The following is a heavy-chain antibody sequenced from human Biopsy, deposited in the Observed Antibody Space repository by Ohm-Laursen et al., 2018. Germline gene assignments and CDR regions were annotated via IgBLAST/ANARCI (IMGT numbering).Heavy chain of an antibody. CDR2: ISYSGTT. D-gene: IGHD3-22*01. J-gene: IGHJ2*01. Sequence: SDTLSLTCTVSGGSIGGGEYYWNWIRQHPGKGLEWIGLISYSGTTFYNPSLESLLTISIDTSKNHFSLNLRSVTAADTAVYYCARGVPHYDGSGFPLAGYWYFDLWGRGTLVTVS. V-gene: IGHV4-31*01. CDR3: ARGVPHYDGSGFPLAGYWYFDL. CDR1: GGSIGGGEYY.